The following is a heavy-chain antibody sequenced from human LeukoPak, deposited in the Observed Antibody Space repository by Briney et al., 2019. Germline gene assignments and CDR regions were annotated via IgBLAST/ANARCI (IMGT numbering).Heavy chain of an antibody. Sequence: PGGSLRLSCAGSGITLSSYSMNSVRQAPGKGLEWVSYISRSGSPIYYADSVKGRFTISRDNAKNSLYLQMNSLRAEDTAVYYCARDFDSSGYYRGCFDYWGQGTLVTVSS. CDR2: ISRSGSPI. D-gene: IGHD3-22*01. J-gene: IGHJ4*02. V-gene: IGHV3-48*04. CDR3: ARDFDSSGYYRGCFDY. CDR1: GITLSSYS.